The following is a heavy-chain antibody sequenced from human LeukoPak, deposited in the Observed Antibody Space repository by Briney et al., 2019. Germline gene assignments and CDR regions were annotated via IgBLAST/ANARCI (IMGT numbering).Heavy chain of an antibody. CDR1: GGTFTSYA. J-gene: IGHJ3*02. D-gene: IGHD5-18*01. V-gene: IGHV1-69*06. CDR2: INPIFGTA. CDR3: ARDTAMANDAFDI. Sequence: GSSVKVSCKASGGTFTSYAISWVRQAPGQGLEWMGGINPIFGTANYAQKFPGRVTITADKSTSTAYMELSSLRSEDTAVYYCARDTAMANDAFDIWGQGTMVTVSS.